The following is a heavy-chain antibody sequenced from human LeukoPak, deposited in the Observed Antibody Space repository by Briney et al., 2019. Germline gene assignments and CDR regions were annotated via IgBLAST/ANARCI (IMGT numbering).Heavy chain of an antibody. D-gene: IGHD1-26*01. CDR1: GYSFTSYG. V-gene: IGHV1-18*01. CDR2: ISAHDGET. Sequence: SVKVSCKASGYSFTSYGISWVREAPGRGLEWVGYISAHDGETRYAQRFQGRVTLTTDTSTGTVYMEMRRLRSDDTAVYYCARGGKNYFDFWGQGTLVTVSS. CDR3: ARGGKNYFDF. J-gene: IGHJ4*02.